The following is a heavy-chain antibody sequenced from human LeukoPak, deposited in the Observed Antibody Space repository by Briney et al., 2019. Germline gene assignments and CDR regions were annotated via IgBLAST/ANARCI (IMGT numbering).Heavy chain of an antibody. J-gene: IGHJ4*02. V-gene: IGHV3-23*01. CDR3: ARDLVYSSSSALDY. CDR1: GFTFSTHT. D-gene: IGHD6-6*01. CDR2: FGTLRGSAS. Sequence: GGSLRLSCAASGFTFSTHTMTWVRQAPGKGLEWVSGFGTLRGSASYYADSVKGRFTISRDNAKNSLYLQMNSLRAEDTAVYYCARDLVYSSSSALDYWGQGTLVTVSS.